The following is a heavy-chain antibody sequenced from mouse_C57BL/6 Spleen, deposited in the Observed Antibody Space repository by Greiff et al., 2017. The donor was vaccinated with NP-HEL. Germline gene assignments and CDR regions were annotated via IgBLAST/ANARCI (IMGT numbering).Heavy chain of an antibody. CDR1: GYAFSSSW. Sequence: QVQLQQSGPELVKPGASVKISCKASGYAFSSSWMNWVKQRPGKGLEWIGRIYPGDGDTNYNGKFKGKATLTADKSSSTAYMQLSSLTSEDSAVYFCASGILGRFAYWGQGTLVTVSA. CDR3: ASGILGRFAY. V-gene: IGHV1-82*01. CDR2: IYPGDGDT. J-gene: IGHJ3*01. D-gene: IGHD4-1*01.